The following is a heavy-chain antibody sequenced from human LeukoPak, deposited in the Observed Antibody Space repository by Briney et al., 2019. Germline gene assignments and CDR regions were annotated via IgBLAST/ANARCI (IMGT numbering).Heavy chain of an antibody. J-gene: IGHJ4*02. V-gene: IGHV4-34*01. CDR3: ARGGGRDGYKGRLDY. Sequence: SETLSLTCAVYGGSFSGYCWSWIRQPPGKGLEWIGEINHSGSTDYNPSLKSRLTISVDTSKNQFSLKMSSVTAADTAVYYCARGGGRDGYKGRLDYWGQGTLVTVSS. D-gene: IGHD5-24*01. CDR2: INHSGST. CDR1: GGSFSGYC.